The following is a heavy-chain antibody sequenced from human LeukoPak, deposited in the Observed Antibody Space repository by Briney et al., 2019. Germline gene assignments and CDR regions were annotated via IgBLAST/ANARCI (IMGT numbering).Heavy chain of an antibody. J-gene: IGHJ3*02. CDR2: INPNSGGT. CDR3: ARVGKYSGSYRNDAFDI. V-gene: IGHV1-2*04. D-gene: IGHD1-26*01. Sequence: ASVKVSCKASGYTFTVYYMHWVRQAPGQGLEWMGWINPNSGGTNYAQKFQGWVTMTRDTSISTAYMELSRLRSDDTAVYYCARVGKYSGSYRNDAFDIWGQGTMVTVSS. CDR1: GYTFTVYY.